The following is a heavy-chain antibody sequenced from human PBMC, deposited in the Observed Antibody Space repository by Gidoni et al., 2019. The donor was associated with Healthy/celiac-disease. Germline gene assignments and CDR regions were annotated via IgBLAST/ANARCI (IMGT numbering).Heavy chain of an antibody. CDR2: ISSNGGST. CDR1: GFTFSSYA. D-gene: IGHD2-15*01. V-gene: IGHV3-64*01. Sequence: EVQLVESGGGLVQPGGSLRLSCAASGFTFSSYAMHWVRQAPGKGLEYVSAISSNGGSTYYANSVKGRFTISRDNSKNTLYLQMGSLRAEDMAVYYCAREDVVSSFDPWGQGTLVTVSS. CDR3: AREDVVSSFDP. J-gene: IGHJ5*02.